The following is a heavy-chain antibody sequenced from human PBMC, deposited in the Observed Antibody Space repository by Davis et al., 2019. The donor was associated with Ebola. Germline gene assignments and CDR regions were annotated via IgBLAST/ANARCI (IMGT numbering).Heavy chain of an antibody. V-gene: IGHV4-31*03. CDR2: IYYSGST. D-gene: IGHD5-12*01. Sequence: SETLSLSCTVSGGSISSGGYYWSWIRQHPGKGLEWIGYIYYSGSTYYNPSLKSRVTISLDTSKNQFSLRLSSVAAADTAVYYCARDEWLPISWGQGTLVTVSS. J-gene: IGHJ5*02. CDR1: GGSISSGGYY. CDR3: ARDEWLPIS.